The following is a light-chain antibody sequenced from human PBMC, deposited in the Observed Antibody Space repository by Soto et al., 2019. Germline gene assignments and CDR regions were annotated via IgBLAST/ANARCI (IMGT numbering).Light chain of an antibody. J-gene: IGKJ4*01. CDR1: QSVSSY. CDR3: QQRSNWLT. Sequence: EIVLTQSPATLSSSPGERATLSCRASQSVSSYLAWYQQKPGQAPRLLIYDASNRATGIPARFSGSGSGTDFTLTISSLEPEEFAVYYCQQRSNWLTFGGGTKLEIK. V-gene: IGKV3-11*01. CDR2: DAS.